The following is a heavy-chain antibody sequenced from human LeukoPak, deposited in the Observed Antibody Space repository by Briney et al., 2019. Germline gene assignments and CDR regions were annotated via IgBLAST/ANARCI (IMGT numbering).Heavy chain of an antibody. D-gene: IGHD2-2*01. V-gene: IGHV1-8*03. Sequence: ASVKVSCKASGYTFTSYDINWVRQATGQGLEWMGWMNPNSGNTGYAQKFQGRLTITRNTSISTAYMELSSLRSEDTAVYYCSVLLTYCSSTSCSPYYMDVWGKGTTVTVSS. CDR2: MNPNSGNT. CDR3: SVLLTYCSSTSCSPYYMDV. J-gene: IGHJ6*03. CDR1: GYTFTSYD.